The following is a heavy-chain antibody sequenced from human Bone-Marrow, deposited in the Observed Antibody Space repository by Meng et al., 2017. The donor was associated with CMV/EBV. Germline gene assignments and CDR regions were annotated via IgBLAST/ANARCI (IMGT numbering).Heavy chain of an antibody. Sequence: ASVKFSCKASGYTFTGYYMHWVRQSPGQGLEWMGIINPSGGSTSYAQKFQGRVTMTRDTSTSTVYMELSSLRSEDTAVYYWARDRGRQLTILSDYYYYVMDVWGQGTTVTVSS. CDR2: INPSGGST. D-gene: IGHD3-3*01. J-gene: IGHJ6*02. V-gene: IGHV1-46*01. CDR3: ARDRGRQLTILSDYYYYVMDV. CDR1: GYTFTGYY.